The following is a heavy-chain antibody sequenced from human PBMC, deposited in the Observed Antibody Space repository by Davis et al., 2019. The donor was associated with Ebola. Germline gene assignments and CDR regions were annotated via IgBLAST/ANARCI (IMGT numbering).Heavy chain of an antibody. CDR3: ARGCSSTSCFGYENYGMDV. CDR2: IYYSGST. J-gene: IGHJ6*02. CDR1: GGSISSYY. V-gene: IGHV4-59*01. Sequence: PSETLSLTCTVSGGSISSYYWSWIRQPPGKGLEWIGYIYYSGSTNYNPSLKSRVTISVDTSKNQFSLKLSSVTAADTAVYYCARGCSSTSCFGYENYGMDVWGQGTTVTVSS. D-gene: IGHD2-2*01.